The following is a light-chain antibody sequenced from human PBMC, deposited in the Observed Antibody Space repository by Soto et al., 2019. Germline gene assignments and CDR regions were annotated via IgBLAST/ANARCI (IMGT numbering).Light chain of an antibody. CDR3: CSYAGSYTFGV. CDR1: RSDVGAYNY. J-gene: IGLJ3*02. CDR2: DVN. V-gene: IGLV2-11*01. Sequence: QSVLTQPRSVSGSPGQSVTISCTGTRSDVGAYNYVSWYQQHPGKAPKFMIYDVNKRPSGVPDRFSGTKSGNTASLTISGLQAEDEADYYCCSYAGSYTFGVFGGGTKVTVL.